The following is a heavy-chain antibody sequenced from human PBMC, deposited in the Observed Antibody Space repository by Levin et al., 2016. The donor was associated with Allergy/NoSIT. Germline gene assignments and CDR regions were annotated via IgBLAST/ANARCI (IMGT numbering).Heavy chain of an antibody. J-gene: IGHJ6*02. Sequence: PGKGLEWIGYIYYSGSTYYNPSLKSRVTISVDTSKNQFSLKLSSVTAADTAVYYCARDLLCYYDSSGYFPPTYYYYYGMDVWGQGTTVTVSS. D-gene: IGHD3-22*01. V-gene: IGHV4-30-4*01. CDR3: ARDLLCYYDSSGYFPPTYYYYYGMDV. CDR2: IYYSGST.